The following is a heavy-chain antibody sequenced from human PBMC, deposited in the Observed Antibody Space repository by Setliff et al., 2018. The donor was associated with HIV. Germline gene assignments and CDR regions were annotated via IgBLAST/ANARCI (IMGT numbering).Heavy chain of an antibody. CDR1: GFTLDDYP. CDR2: FYSNGKT. J-gene: IGHJ6*02. V-gene: IGHV3-66*03. Sequence: PGGSLRLSCTTSGFTLDDYPMSWVRQAPGKGLQWVSVFYSNGKTYYADSVRGRFTISRGNSQNTVSLQMNSLRVEDTAVYYCARDGSGAPYYGMDVWGQGTTVTVSS. CDR3: ARDGSGAPYYGMDV. D-gene: IGHD6-19*01.